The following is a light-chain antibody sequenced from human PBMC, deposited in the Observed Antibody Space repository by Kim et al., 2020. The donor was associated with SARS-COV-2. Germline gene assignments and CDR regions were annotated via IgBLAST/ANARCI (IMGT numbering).Light chain of an antibody. Sequence: VSDRVTSNWRERQNVTNSIAWYPQNPDKVPKFLICGASTLHSCVPSRLRGSGSGTEFTLTISGLQTECVSTYYCIKYNSVPSTFGPGTKVDI. J-gene: IGKJ1*01. V-gene: IGKV1-27*01. CDR1: QNVTNS. CDR2: GAS. CDR3: IKYNSVPST.